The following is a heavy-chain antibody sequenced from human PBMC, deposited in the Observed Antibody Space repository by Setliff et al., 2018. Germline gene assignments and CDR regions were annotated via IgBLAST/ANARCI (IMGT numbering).Heavy chain of an antibody. V-gene: IGHV3-7*01. CDR3: ARGGKTAFDM. CDR2: IKKDGSIK. J-gene: IGHJ3*02. D-gene: IGHD1-26*01. CDR1: GFTFRSYW. Sequence: PGGSLRLSCAAFGFTFRSYWMSWVRQAPGKGLEWVANIKKDGSIKYYLDSVRGRFTISRDNAENSLYLQMKSLRAEDTAVYYCARGGKTAFDMWGQGTMVTVSS.